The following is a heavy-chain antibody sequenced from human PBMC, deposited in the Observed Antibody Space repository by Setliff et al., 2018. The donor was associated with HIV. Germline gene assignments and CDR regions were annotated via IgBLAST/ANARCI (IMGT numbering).Heavy chain of an antibody. CDR2: IHTSGST. V-gene: IGHV4-61*09. CDR1: GGSISSGSYY. CDR3: ARSLWLGDIPH. J-gene: IGHJ1*01. D-gene: IGHD2-21*01. Sequence: SETLSLTCTVSGGSISSGSYYWSWIRQPAGKGLEWIGHIHTSGSTNYNPSLKSRVTISVDTSKNQFSLKLSSVTAADTAVYYCARSLWLGDIPHWGQGTLVTVSS.